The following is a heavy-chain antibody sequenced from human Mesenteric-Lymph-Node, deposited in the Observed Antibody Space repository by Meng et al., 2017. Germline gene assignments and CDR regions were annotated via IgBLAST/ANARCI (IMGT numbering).Heavy chain of an antibody. CDR3: AREERGLFAHNWNDGGRRVFDY. J-gene: IGHJ4*02. Sequence: GGSLKLSCAASGFTFSSYEMNWVRQAPGKGLEWVSYISSSGSTIYYADSVKGRFTISRDNAKNSLYLQMNSLRAEDTAVYYCAREERGLFAHNWNDGGRRVFDYWGQGTLVTVSS. CDR1: GFTFSSYE. D-gene: IGHD1-20*01. V-gene: IGHV3-48*03. CDR2: ISSSGSTI.